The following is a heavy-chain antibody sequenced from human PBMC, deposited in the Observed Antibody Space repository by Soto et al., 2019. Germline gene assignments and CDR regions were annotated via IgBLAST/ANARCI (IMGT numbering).Heavy chain of an antibody. CDR3: ARLAPGIAVAGLYYYGMDA. V-gene: IGHV4-61*01. D-gene: IGHD6-19*01. CDR1: GGTVSSGSYY. J-gene: IGHJ6*02. CDR2: IYYSGST. Sequence: PSETLSLTCTVSGGTVSSGSYYWSWIRQPPGKGLEWIGYIYYSGSTNYNPSLKSRVTISVDTSKNQFSLKLSSVTAADTAVYYCARLAPGIAVAGLYYYGMDAWGQGTTVTVSS.